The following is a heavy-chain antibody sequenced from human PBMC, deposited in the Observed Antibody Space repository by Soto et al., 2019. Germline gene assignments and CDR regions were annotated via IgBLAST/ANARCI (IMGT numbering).Heavy chain of an antibody. CDR1: GFTFSSYS. D-gene: IGHD6-13*01. Sequence: PGGSLRLSCAASGFTFSSYSMNWVRQAPGKGLEWVSSISSSSSYIYYADSVKGRFTISRDNAKNSLYLQMNSLRAEDTAVYYCARTKPSPPLAAGPYFDHWGQGTLVTVSS. CDR3: ARTKPSPPLAAGPYFDH. V-gene: IGHV3-21*01. CDR2: ISSSSSYI. J-gene: IGHJ4*02.